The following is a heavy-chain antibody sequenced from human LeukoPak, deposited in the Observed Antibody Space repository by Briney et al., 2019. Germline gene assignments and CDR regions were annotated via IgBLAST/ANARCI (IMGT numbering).Heavy chain of an antibody. Sequence: GGSLRLSCAASGFTFSSYGMHWVRQAPDKGVEWVAVISYDGSNKYYADSVKGRFTISRDNSKNTLFLQMNSLRAEDTAVYYCARDRSSSWSNFDYWGQGTLVTVSS. CDR3: ARDRSSSWSNFDY. CDR1: GFTFSSYG. J-gene: IGHJ4*02. V-gene: IGHV3-30*03. D-gene: IGHD6-13*01. CDR2: ISYDGSNK.